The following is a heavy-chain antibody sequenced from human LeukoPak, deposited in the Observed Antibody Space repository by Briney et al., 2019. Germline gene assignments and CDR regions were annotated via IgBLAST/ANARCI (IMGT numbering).Heavy chain of an antibody. Sequence: GGSLRLSCTGSGVTFEDYYLSWIRQAPGKGLEWISYVSSTGGDKFYADPVKGRFTISRDNAKNSLYLQMNSLRAEDTAVYYCARDSPIVGATPGWYFDYWGQGTLVTVSS. J-gene: IGHJ4*02. CDR2: VSSTGGDK. CDR1: GVTFEDYY. CDR3: ARDSPIVGATPGWYFDY. D-gene: IGHD1-26*01. V-gene: IGHV3-11*04.